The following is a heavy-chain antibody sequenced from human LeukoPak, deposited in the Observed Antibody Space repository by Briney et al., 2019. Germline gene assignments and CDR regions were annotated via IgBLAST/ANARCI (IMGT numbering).Heavy chain of an antibody. V-gene: IGHV4-4*02. D-gene: IGHD1-1*01. CDR1: GGSISSSNW. CDR2: IYHSGST. J-gene: IGHJ4*02. CDR3: ARGSQYNWNDETPFDY. Sequence: SGTLSLTCAVSGGSISSSNWWSWVRQPPGKGLEWIGEIYHSGSTNYNPSLKSRVTISVDKSKNQFSLKLSSVTAADTAVYYCARGSQYNWNDETPFDYWGQGTLVTVSS.